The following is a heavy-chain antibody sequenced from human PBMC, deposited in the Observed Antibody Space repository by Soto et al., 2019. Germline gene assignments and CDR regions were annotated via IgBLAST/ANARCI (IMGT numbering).Heavy chain of an antibody. CDR3: TMGYIYCRSTSCYPSAEYYYYYYGMDV. J-gene: IGHJ6*02. V-gene: IGHV1-18*01. CDR2: ISAYNGNT. D-gene: IGHD2-2*01. CDR1: GYTFTSYG. Sequence: ASVKVSCKASGYTFTSYGISWVRQAPGQGLEWMGWISAYNGNTNYAQKLQGRVTMTTDTSTSTAYMELRSLRSDDTAVYYCTMGYIYCRSTSCYPSAEYYYYYYGMDVCGQGTTVTVS.